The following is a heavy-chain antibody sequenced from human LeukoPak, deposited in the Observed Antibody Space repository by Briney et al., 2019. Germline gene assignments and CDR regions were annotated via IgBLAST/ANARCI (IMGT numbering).Heavy chain of an antibody. V-gene: IGHV3-23*01. Sequence: AGGSLRLSCAASGFTFSSYAMSWVRQAPGKGLEWVSAISGSGGSTYYADSVKGRFTISRDNSKNTLYLQMNSLRAEDTAVYYCAEDGLRELWPVGHWGQGTLVTVSS. CDR3: AEDGLRELWPVGH. CDR2: ISGSGGST. CDR1: GFTFSSYA. J-gene: IGHJ4*02. D-gene: IGHD3-16*01.